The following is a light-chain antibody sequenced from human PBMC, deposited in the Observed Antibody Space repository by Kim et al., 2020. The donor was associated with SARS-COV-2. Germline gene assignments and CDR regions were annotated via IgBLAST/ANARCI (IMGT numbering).Light chain of an antibody. CDR3: QQYSHWPPYT. CDR2: AAS. CDR1: QSVDTN. V-gene: IGKV3-15*01. J-gene: IGKJ2*01. Sequence: EVVMTQSPATLSVSPGERVTLSCRASQSVDTNLAWYQQKPGQAPRLLIYAASTRATDIPARFSGSGSGTEFTLIVTSLQSEDFAVYYCQQYSHWPPYTFGPGTKLEI.